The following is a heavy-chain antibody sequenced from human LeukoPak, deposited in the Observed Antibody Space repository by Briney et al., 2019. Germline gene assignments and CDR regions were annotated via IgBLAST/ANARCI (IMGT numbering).Heavy chain of an antibody. CDR1: RFTFSSYA. Sequence: GGSLRLSCAASRFTFSSYAMHWVRQAPGKGLEYVSAISSNGGSTYYANSVKGRFTISRGNSKNTLYLQMGSLRAEDMAVYYCARDAEYCSSTSCYKDYYYYMDVWGKGTTVTVSS. V-gene: IGHV3-64*01. J-gene: IGHJ6*03. D-gene: IGHD2-2*02. CDR2: ISSNGGST. CDR3: ARDAEYCSSTSCYKDYYYYMDV.